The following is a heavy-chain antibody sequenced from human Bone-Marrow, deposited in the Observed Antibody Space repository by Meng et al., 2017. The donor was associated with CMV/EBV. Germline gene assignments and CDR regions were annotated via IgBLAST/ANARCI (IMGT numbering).Heavy chain of an antibody. CDR3: ARDTAYYYGSGSYSP. Sequence: SVKVSCKASGGTFSSYAISWVRQAPGQGLEWMGGIIPIFGTANYAQKFQGRVTITTDESTSTAYMELSSLRSEDTAVYYCARDTAYYYGSGSYSPWGQGTLVTVSS. J-gene: IGHJ5*02. D-gene: IGHD3-10*01. CDR1: GGTFSSYA. CDR2: IIPIFGTA. V-gene: IGHV1-69*05.